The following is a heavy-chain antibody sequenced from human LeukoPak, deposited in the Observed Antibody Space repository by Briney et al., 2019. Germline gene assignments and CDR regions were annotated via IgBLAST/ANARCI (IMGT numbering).Heavy chain of an antibody. CDR3: ARVEAGQHYFDY. V-gene: IGHV3-21*01. CDR2: ISSSSSYI. J-gene: IGHJ4*02. CDR1: GFTFSSYS. Sequence: GGSLRLSCAASGFTFSSYSMNWVRQAPGKGLEWVSSISSSSSYIYYADSVKGRFTISRDNAKNSLYLQMNSLRAEDTAVYYCARVEAGQHYFDYWGQGTLVTVSS.